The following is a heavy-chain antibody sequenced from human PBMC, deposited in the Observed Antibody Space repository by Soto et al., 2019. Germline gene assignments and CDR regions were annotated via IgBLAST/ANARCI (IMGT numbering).Heavy chain of an antibody. Sequence: GSLTLSCAAHGFTFSSDAMSWVIQAAWKGLEWVSAISGSGGSTYYADSVKGRFTISRDNSKNTLYLQMNSLRAEDTAVYYCARVLRYFDWLVSAYYYYGMDVWGQGT. CDR3: ARVLRYFDWLVSAYYYYGMDV. CDR2: ISGSGGST. J-gene: IGHJ6*02. V-gene: IGHV3-23*01. D-gene: IGHD3-9*01. CDR1: GFTFSSDA.